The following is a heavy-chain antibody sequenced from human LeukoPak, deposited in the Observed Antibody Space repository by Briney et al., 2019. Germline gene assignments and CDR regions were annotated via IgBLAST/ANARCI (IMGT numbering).Heavy chain of an antibody. CDR1: GFTFSSYA. J-gene: IGHJ6*03. D-gene: IGHD6-6*01. Sequence: GGSLRLSCAASGFTFSSYAMHWVRQAPGKGLEWVAVISYDGSNKYYADSVKGRFTISRDNSKNTLYLQMNSLRAEDTAVYYCARGPSRYYYMDVWGKGTTVTVSS. V-gene: IGHV3-30*04. CDR3: ARGPSRYYYMDV. CDR2: ISYDGSNK.